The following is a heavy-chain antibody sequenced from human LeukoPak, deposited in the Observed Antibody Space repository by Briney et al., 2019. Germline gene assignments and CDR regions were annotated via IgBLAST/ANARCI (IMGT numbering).Heavy chain of an antibody. V-gene: IGHV3-9*01. D-gene: IGHD5-18*01. CDR3: AKDIGSGTAMVIEYYYYYGMDV. CDR2: ISWNSGSI. CDR1: GFTFDDYA. J-gene: IGHJ6*02. Sequence: PGGSLRLSCAASGFTFDDYAMHWVRQAPGKGLEWVSGISWNSGSIGYADSVKGRFTISRDNAKNSLYLQMNSLRAEDTALYYCAKDIGSGTAMVIEYYYYYGMDVWGQGTTVTVSS.